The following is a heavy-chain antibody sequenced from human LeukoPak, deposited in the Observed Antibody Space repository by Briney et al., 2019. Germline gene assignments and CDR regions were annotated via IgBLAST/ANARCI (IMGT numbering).Heavy chain of an antibody. CDR1: EFTFSSYG. D-gene: IGHD3-10*01. CDR3: AKDRGVGTYYYGMDV. V-gene: IGHV3-30*18. CDR2: ISYDGSNK. Sequence: GGSLRLSCAASEFTFSSYGMHWVRQAPGKGLEWVAVISYDGSNKYYADSVKGRFTISRDNSKNTLYLQMNSLRAEDTAVYYCAKDRGVGTYYYGMDVWGKGTTVTVSS. J-gene: IGHJ6*04.